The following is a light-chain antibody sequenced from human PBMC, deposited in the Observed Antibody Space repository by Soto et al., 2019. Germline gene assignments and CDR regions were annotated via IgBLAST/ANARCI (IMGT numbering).Light chain of an antibody. J-gene: IGLJ1*01. CDR3: SSDTTSSPYV. V-gene: IGLV2-14*01. Sequence: QSVLTQPASVSGSPGQSITISCTGTRNDVGGYNYVSWYQHHPGKAPKLVIYEVSHRPSGISDRFSGSKSGNTASLTISGLQVEDEADYYCSSDTTSSPYVFGAGTKVTVL. CDR2: EVS. CDR1: RNDVGGYNY.